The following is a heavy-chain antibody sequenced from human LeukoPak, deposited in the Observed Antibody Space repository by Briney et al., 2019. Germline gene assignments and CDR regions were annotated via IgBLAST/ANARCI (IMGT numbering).Heavy chain of an antibody. CDR3: AREVLREGAFDI. V-gene: IGHV4-30-4*01. CDR1: GGSISSGDYY. J-gene: IGHJ3*02. D-gene: IGHD3-10*01. CDR2: IYYSGST. Sequence: SETLSLTCTVSGGSISSGDYYWSWIRQSPGKGLEWIGYIYYSGSTYYNPSLKSRVTLSVDTSKNQFSLKLSSVTAADTAVYYCAREVLREGAFDIWGQGTMVTVSS.